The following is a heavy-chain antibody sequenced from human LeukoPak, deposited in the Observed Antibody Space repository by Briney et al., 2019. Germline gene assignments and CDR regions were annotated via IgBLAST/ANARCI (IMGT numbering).Heavy chain of an antibody. CDR1: GGSFSGYY. CDR3: ARGETQFDP. Sequence: PSETLSLTCAVYGGSFSGYYWSWIRQPPGKGLEWIGEINHSGSTNYIPSLKSRVTISVDTSKNQFSPKLSSVTAADTAVYYCARGETQFDPWGQGTLVTVSS. CDR2: INHSGST. J-gene: IGHJ5*02. V-gene: IGHV4-34*01.